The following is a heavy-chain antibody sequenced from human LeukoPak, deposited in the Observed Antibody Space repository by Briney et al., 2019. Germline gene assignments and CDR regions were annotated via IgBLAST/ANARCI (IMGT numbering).Heavy chain of an antibody. V-gene: IGHV4-34*01. Sequence: SETLSLTCAVYGGSFSGYYWSWIRQPPGKGLEWIGEINHSESTNYNPSLKSRVTISVDTSKNQFSLKLSSVTAADTAVYYCAKRGRGILTGYLSSIDYWGQGTLVTVSS. CDR2: INHSEST. J-gene: IGHJ4*02. CDR3: AKRGRGILTGYLSSIDY. CDR1: GGSFSGYY. D-gene: IGHD3-9*01.